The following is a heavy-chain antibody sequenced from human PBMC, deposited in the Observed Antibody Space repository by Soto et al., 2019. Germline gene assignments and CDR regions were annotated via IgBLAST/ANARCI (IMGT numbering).Heavy chain of an antibody. V-gene: IGHV3-30-3*01. CDR1: GFTFSSYA. CDR3: TGEVASGY. J-gene: IGHJ4*02. D-gene: IGHD2-8*02. Sequence: GGSLRLSCAASGFTFSSYAMHWVRQAPGKGLEWVAVISYDGSNKYYADSVKGRFTISRDNSRNTLFLEMNSLRGDDMAVYYCTGEVASGYWGQGTLVTVS. CDR2: ISYDGSNK.